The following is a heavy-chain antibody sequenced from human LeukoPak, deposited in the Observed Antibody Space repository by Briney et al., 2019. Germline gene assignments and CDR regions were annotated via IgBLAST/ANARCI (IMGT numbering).Heavy chain of an antibody. CDR1: GYSFTNYD. CDR2: ISAHQNNT. CDR3: ATAVTPYGCFDP. D-gene: IGHD4-17*01. J-gene: IGHJ5*02. Sequence: ASVKVSCKTSGYSFTNYDISWVRQAPGQGLEWMGWISAHQNNTTYAQKFQGRVTMTRDTSTNTVYMELRSLTSEDTAMYYCATAVTPYGCFDPWGQGTLVTVSS. V-gene: IGHV1-18*04.